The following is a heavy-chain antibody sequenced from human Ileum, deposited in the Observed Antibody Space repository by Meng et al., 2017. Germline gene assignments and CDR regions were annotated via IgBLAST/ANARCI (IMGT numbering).Heavy chain of an antibody. J-gene: IGHJ4*02. CDR1: DGSLSGFN. CDR2: IHPSGTT. V-gene: IGHV4-34*01. CDR3: ARGIDRAKLGDY. Sequence: QVQRQKCVAGLLQPVEAVALTYAVHDGSLSGFNWSRTRQPPGKGLEWIGEIHPSGTTDYNPSLKSRLSISEDTSKSLISLSLTAVTAADTAIYYGARGIDRAKLGDYWGQGTLVTVSS. D-gene: IGHD7-27*01.